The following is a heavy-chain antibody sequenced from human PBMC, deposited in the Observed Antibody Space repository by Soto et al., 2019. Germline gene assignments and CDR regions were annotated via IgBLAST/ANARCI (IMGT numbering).Heavy chain of an antibody. CDR2: ISYDGSNK. J-gene: IGHJ2*01. D-gene: IGHD6-6*01. V-gene: IGHV3-30-3*01. CDR1: GFTFSSYA. CDR3: ARAGGYSSSSPGGWYFDL. Sequence: QVQLVESGGGVVQPGRSLRLSCAASGFTFSSYAMHWVRQAPGKGLEWVAVISYDGSNKYYADSVKGRFTISRDNSKNTLYLQMNSLRAEDTAVYYCARAGGYSSSSPGGWYFDLWGRGTLVTVSS.